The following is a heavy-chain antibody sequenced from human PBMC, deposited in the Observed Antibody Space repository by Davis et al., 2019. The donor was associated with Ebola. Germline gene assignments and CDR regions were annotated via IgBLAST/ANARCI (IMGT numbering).Heavy chain of an antibody. D-gene: IGHD6-6*01. CDR1: GGSIRTHY. Sequence: MPGGSLRLSCTVSGGSIRTHYWSWIRQSPGKGLEWIGYGYYGGRTDYNPSLKSRVTISLDTYNNQFSLKLTSVTAADTAMYYCARVTIAARPISDSFDIWGQGTVVTVSS. CDR2: GYYGGRT. V-gene: IGHV4-59*11. J-gene: IGHJ3*02. CDR3: ARVTIAARPISDSFDI.